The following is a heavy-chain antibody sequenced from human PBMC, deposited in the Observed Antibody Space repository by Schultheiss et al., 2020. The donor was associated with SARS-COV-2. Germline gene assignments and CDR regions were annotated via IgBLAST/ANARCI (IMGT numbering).Heavy chain of an antibody. V-gene: IGHV3-21*01. J-gene: IGHJ4*02. CDR3: ARDIGDSAGTCDY. CDR2: ISSSSSYI. Sequence: GGSLRLSCAASGFTFSSYSMNWVRQAPGKGLEWVSSISSSSSYIYYADSVKGRFTISRDNAKNSLYLQMNSLRAEDTAVYYCARDIGDSAGTCDYWGQGTLVTVSS. D-gene: IGHD6-13*01. CDR1: GFTFSSYS.